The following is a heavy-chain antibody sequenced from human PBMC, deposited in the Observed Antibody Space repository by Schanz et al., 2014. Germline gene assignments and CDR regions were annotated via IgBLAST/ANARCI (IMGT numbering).Heavy chain of an antibody. V-gene: IGHV3-23*04. Sequence: VQLVDSGGGLVKPGGSLRLSCAASGFIFGSSVMDWVRQAPGKGLEWLSVISASGGDTYYADSVKGRFTISRDNSKNTLYLQMNSLRAEDTAVYYCAKGRFGELSAFDIWGQGTMVTVSS. J-gene: IGHJ3*02. D-gene: IGHD3-10*01. CDR3: AKGRFGELSAFDI. CDR1: GFIFGSSV. CDR2: ISASGGDT.